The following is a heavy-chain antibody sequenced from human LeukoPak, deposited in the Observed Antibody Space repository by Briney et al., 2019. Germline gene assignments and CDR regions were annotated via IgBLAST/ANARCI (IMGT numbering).Heavy chain of an antibody. J-gene: IGHJ3*01. CDR1: GFTFRCYA. CDR2: ISGSGAKT. D-gene: IGHD3-3*01. Sequence: PGGSPRLACEASGFTFRCYAMAWVRQAPGKGLEWVSAISGSGAKTYYADSVKGRFTISRDNSRNTLYLQMNSLRVEDTAVYYCAQGDSYYDFLLSVWGQGTMVTVSS. V-gene: IGHV3-23*01. CDR3: AQGDSYYDFLLSV.